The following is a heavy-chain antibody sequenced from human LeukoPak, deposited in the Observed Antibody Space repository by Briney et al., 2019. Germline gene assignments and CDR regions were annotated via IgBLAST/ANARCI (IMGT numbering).Heavy chain of an antibody. D-gene: IGHD3-22*01. J-gene: IGHJ4*02. Sequence: GGSLRLSCAASGFTFSSYAMSWVRQAPGKGLEWVSAINGSGGSTYYADSVKGRFTISRDDSKNTLYLQMNSLRAEDTAVYYCASIMRDYYDSSGTLFDYWGQGTLVTVSS. CDR1: GFTFSSYA. CDR2: INGSGGST. CDR3: ASIMRDYYDSSGTLFDY. V-gene: IGHV3-23*01.